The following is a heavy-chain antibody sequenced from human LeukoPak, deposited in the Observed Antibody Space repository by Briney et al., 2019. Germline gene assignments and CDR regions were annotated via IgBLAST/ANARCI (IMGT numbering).Heavy chain of an antibody. V-gene: IGHV4-61*02. CDR1: GGSISSGSYY. Sequence: SETLSLTCTVSGGSISSGSYYWSWIRQPAGKGLEWIVRIYTSGSTNYNPSLKSRVTISVDTSKNQFSLKLSSVTAADTAVYCCAREKYYDSSGYSLGGYYYYGMDVWGQGTTVTVSS. CDR2: IYTSGST. J-gene: IGHJ6*02. D-gene: IGHD3-22*01. CDR3: AREKYYDSSGYSLGGYYYYGMDV.